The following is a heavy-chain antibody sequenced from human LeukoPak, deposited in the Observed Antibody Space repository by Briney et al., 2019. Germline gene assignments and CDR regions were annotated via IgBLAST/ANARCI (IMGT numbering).Heavy chain of an antibody. CDR3: AKKGAVTATGYFDY. V-gene: IGHV3-23*01. CDR1: GFTFSNYA. J-gene: IGHJ4*02. D-gene: IGHD2-21*02. Sequence: GGSLRLSCAASGFTFSNYAMCWVRQAPGKGLEWVSDITNSGGGTFYADSVKGRFTISRDNSKNTLYLQMNNLRAEDTAIYYCAKKGAVTATGYFDYWGQGTLVTVSS. CDR2: ITNSGGGT.